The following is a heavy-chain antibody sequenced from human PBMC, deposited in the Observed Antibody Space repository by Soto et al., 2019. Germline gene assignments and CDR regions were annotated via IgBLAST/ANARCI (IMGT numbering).Heavy chain of an antibody. V-gene: IGHV5-51*01. Sequence: PGESLKISCKGSGYSFTSYWIGWVRQMPGKGLEWMGIICPGDSDTRYSPSFQGQVTISADKSISTAYLQWSSLKASDTAMYYCARRDRLGYCSGGSCYSPYYYYGMDVWGQGTTVTVSS. CDR2: ICPGDSDT. CDR3: ARRDRLGYCSGGSCYSPYYYYGMDV. D-gene: IGHD2-15*01. CDR1: GYSFTSYW. J-gene: IGHJ6*02.